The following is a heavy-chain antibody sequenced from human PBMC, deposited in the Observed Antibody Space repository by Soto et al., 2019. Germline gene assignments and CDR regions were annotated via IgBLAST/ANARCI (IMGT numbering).Heavy chain of an antibody. CDR2: ITGSGFST. D-gene: IGHD2-21*01. V-gene: IGHV3-23*01. CDR3: SRKRHILHYMLV. Sequence: GGSLRISCGTSEFTFSSYAMSWVRLAPGKGPEWVSTITGSGFSTYYADSVKGRFTISRDNSKNMLYLQMNSLRTEDTAVYYFSRKRHILHYMLVSDTGPTVTVFS. CDR1: EFTFSSYA. J-gene: IGHJ6*03.